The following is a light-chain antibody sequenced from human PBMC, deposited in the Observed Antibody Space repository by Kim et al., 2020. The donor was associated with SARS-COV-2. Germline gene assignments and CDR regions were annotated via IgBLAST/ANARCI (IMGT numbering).Light chain of an antibody. CDR3: QQYGDSPWT. V-gene: IGKV3-20*01. Sequence: EIVLTQSPGTLSLSPGERATLSCRASQSVSNSYLAWYQQKPGQAPRYLIYGASSRATGIPDRYSGSGSGTDFTLSISRLEPEDFAVYYCQQYGDSPWTFGQGTKVEIK. CDR2: GAS. J-gene: IGKJ1*01. CDR1: QSVSNSY.